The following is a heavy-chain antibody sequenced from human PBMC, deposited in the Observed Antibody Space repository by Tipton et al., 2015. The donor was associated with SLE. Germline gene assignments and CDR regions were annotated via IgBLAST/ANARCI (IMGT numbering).Heavy chain of an antibody. CDR1: GASISSHY. CDR2: IHFSGST. V-gene: IGHV4-59*11. J-gene: IGHJ4*02. Sequence: TLSLTCTVSGASISSHYWTWIRQSPGKGLEWIGYIHFSGSTNYNLSLKTRVTISVDTSKRHFSLKLSSVTAADTAVYYCAGAVGTAAGLRDYWGQGTLVTVSS. CDR3: AGAVGTAAGLRDY. D-gene: IGHD6-13*01.